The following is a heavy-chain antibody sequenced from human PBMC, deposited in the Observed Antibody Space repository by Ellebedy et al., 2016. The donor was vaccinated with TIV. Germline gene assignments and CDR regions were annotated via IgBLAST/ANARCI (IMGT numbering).Heavy chain of an antibody. V-gene: IGHV4-34*01. CDR1: GGSFRGYY. Sequence: MPSETLSLTCAVYGGSFRGYYWSWIRQPPGKGLEWIGEINHRGSTNYNPSLKSRVSASVDTSKNQFSLKLSSVTVADTAVYYCARGDIAEEGWSWYFDLWGRGTLVTVSS. CDR2: INHRGST. D-gene: IGHD2-15*01. CDR3: ARGDIAEEGWSWYFDL. J-gene: IGHJ2*01.